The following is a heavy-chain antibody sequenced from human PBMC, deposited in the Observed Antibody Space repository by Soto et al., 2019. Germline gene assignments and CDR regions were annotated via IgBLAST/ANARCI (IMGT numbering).Heavy chain of an antibody. J-gene: IGHJ6*02. CDR1: GGSFSGYY. CDR2: INHSGST. D-gene: IGHD3-22*01. Sequence: PSETLSLTCAVYGGSFSGYYWSWIRQPPGKGLEWIGEINHSGSTNYNPSLKSRVTISVDTSKNQFSLKLSSVTAADTAVYYCARNHRPPYYYDSSGYYQNYYYYYGMDGWGQGTTVTVSS. CDR3: ARNHRPPYYYDSSGYYQNYYYYYGMDG. V-gene: IGHV4-34*01.